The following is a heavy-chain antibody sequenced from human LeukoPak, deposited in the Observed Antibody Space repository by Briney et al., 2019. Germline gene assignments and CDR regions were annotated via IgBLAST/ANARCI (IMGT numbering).Heavy chain of an antibody. Sequence: ASVKVSCKASGYTFTGYYMHWVRQAPGQGPEWMGRLNPNSGGTNYAQKFQGRVTMTRDTSISTAYMELSRLRSDDTAVYYCARGGYSSSWYDGGMIDYWGQGTLVTVSS. J-gene: IGHJ4*02. D-gene: IGHD6-13*01. CDR1: GYTFTGYY. CDR2: LNPNSGGT. V-gene: IGHV1-2*06. CDR3: ARGGYSSSWYDGGMIDY.